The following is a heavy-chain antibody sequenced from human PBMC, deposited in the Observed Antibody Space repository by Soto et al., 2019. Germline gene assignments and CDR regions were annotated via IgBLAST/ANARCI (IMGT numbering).Heavy chain of an antibody. CDR3: AKGRDRYGSY. CDR2: ISSDGSNK. V-gene: IGHV3-30*18. D-gene: IGHD5-18*01. J-gene: IGHJ4*02. Sequence: GGSLRLSCAASGFTFSNYGMHWVRQAPGKGLEWVALISSDGSNKYYADSIKGRFTISRDNSKNTLFLEMNSLSTEDTALYYCAKGRDRYGSYWGQGTLVTVSS. CDR1: GFTFSNYG.